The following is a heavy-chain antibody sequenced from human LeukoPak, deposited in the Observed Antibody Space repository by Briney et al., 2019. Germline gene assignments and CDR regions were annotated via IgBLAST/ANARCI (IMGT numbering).Heavy chain of an antibody. CDR3: AKVITGWYNFDY. CDR2: STASGDST. D-gene: IGHD6-19*01. CDR1: GFTFSSYS. V-gene: IGHV3-23*01. J-gene: IGHJ4*02. Sequence: GGSLRLSCAASGFTFSSYSMNWVRQVPGKGLEWVSFSTASGDSTTYADSVKGRFTISRDNPKNTLYLQMNSLRGEDTAVYYCAKVITGWYNFDYWGQGTLVTVSS.